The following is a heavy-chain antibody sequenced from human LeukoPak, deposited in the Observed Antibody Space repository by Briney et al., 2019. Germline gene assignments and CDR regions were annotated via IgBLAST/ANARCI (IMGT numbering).Heavy chain of an antibody. J-gene: IGHJ4*02. V-gene: IGHV3-23*01. CDR1: GFTFSSYA. CDR3: AKDRTTVTTPEY. CDR2: ISGSGGST. Sequence: GRSLRLSCAASGFTFSSYAMSWVRQAPGRGLEWVSAISGSGGSTYYADSVKGRFTISRDNSKNTLYLQMNSLRAEDTAVYYCAKDRTTVTTPEYWGQGTQVTASS. D-gene: IGHD4-17*01.